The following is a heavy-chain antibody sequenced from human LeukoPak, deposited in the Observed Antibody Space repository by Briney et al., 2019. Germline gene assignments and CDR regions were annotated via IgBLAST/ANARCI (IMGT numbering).Heavy chain of an antibody. CDR1: GGSVSGYY. Sequence: SETLSLTCTVSGGSVSGYYWSWIRQPPGKGLGYIGYIFYSGTTLYSPSLKGRVTMSIDTSENQFSLKLSSVTAADTAVYYCARHDVVPVIRRGFDFWGQGTLVTVSS. D-gene: IGHD3-10*01. CDR3: ARHDVVPVIRRGFDF. CDR2: IFYSGTT. V-gene: IGHV4-59*08. J-gene: IGHJ4*02.